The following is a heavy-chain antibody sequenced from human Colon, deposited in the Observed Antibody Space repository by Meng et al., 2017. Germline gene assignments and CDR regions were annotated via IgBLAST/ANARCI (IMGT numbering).Heavy chain of an antibody. J-gene: IGHJ4*02. Sequence: GSLRLSCTVSGGSISSYYWSWIRQPPGKGLEWIGYIYDSGSTYYNSSLKSRVTISVDTSKNQFSLRVSSVTAADTAVYYCARGPNGGYCSGGSCYRFDYWGQGTLVTVSS. CDR1: GGSISSYY. D-gene: IGHD2-15*01. V-gene: IGHV4-59*01. CDR2: IYDSGST. CDR3: ARGPNGGYCSGGSCYRFDY.